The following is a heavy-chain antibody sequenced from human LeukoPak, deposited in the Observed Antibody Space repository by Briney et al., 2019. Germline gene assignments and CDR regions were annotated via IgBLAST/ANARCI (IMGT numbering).Heavy chain of an antibody. J-gene: IGHJ5*02. CDR3: AREFITMIVVATGNWFDP. Sequence: ASVKVSCKASGYTFTGYYMHWVRQAPGQGLEWMGWINPNSGGTNYAQKFQGRVTMTRDTSISTAYMELSRLRSDDTAVYYCAREFITMIVVATGNWFDPWGQGTLVTVSS. D-gene: IGHD3-22*01. V-gene: IGHV1-2*02. CDR1: GYTFTGYY. CDR2: INPNSGGT.